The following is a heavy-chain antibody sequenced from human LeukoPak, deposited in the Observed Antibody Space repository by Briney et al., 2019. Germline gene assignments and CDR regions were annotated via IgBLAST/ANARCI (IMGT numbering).Heavy chain of an antibody. Sequence: GGSLRLSCAASGFIFSDYAMHWVRQAPGKGLVWVSRIISDGSTTDYADSVKGRFTISRDNAKNTLYLQMNSLRDEDTAVYYRAREGHHLERGTGEYSSSWYPKGYFDYWGQGTLVTVSS. V-gene: IGHV3-74*01. CDR1: GFIFSDYA. J-gene: IGHJ4*02. CDR3: AREGHHLERGTGEYSSSWYPKGYFDY. D-gene: IGHD6-13*01. CDR2: IISDGSTT.